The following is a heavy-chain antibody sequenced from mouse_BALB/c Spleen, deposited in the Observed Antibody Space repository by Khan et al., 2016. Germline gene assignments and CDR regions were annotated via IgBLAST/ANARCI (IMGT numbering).Heavy chain of an antibody. CDR1: GYTFTDYS. J-gene: IGHJ4*01. CDR3: ARSTVVARNYYAMDY. V-gene: IGHV9-2-1*01. D-gene: IGHD1-1*01. CDR2: INTETGEP. Sequence: QIQLVQSGPELKKPGETVKISCKASGYTFTDYSMHWVKQAPGKGLKWMGWINTETGEPTYADDFKGRFAFSLETSASTAYLEINNLKNEDTAIYFCARSTVVARNYYAMDYWGQGTSVTVSS.